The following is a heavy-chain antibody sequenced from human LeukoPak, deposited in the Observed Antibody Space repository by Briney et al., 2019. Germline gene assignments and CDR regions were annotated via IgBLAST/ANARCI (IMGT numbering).Heavy chain of an antibody. V-gene: IGHV4-61*02. CDR2: IYTSGST. Sequence: PSETLSLTCTVSGGSISSGSYYWSWIRQPAGKGLEWIGRIYTSGSTNYNPSLKSRVTISVDTSKNQFSLKLSSVTAADTAVYYCARVVTIFGAFDYWGQGTLVTVSS. CDR1: GGSISSGSYY. J-gene: IGHJ4*02. D-gene: IGHD3-3*01. CDR3: ARVVTIFGAFDY.